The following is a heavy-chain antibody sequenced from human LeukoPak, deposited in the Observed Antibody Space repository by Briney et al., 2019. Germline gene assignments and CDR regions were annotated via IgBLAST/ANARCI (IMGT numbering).Heavy chain of an antibody. J-gene: IGHJ4*02. D-gene: IGHD3-3*01. CDR3: ARVADYDFWIDY. Sequence: KSSETLSLTCTVSGGSISSYYWSWIRQPPGKGLEWIGYIYHSGSTYYNPSLKSRVTISVDRSKNQFSLKLSSVTAADTAVYYCARVADYDFWIDYWGQGTLVTVSS. V-gene: IGHV4-59*12. CDR1: GGSISSYY. CDR2: IYHSGST.